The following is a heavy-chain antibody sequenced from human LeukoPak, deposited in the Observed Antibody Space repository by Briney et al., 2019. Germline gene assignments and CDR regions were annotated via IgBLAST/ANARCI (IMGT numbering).Heavy chain of an antibody. CDR1: GFTFSSYW. J-gene: IGHJ6*02. V-gene: IGHV3-74*01. CDR3: AKDMGHVYYYGMDV. Sequence: GGSLRLSCAASGFTFSSYWMNWVRQVPGKGLVWVSRIASDGNNRDYADSVKGRFTISRDNAKNTLYLQMNSLRAEDTALYYCAKDMGHVYYYGMDVWGQGTTVTVSS. CDR2: IASDGNNR. D-gene: IGHD1-26*01.